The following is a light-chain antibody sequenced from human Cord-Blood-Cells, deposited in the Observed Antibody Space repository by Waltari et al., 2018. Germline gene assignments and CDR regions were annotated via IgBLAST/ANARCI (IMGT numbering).Light chain of an antibody. Sequence: QSALTQPASVSGSPGPSIPISCTGTSSDVGGYNYVSWYQQHPGQAPKLRIYDVSNRPAGVSNVFGGSKSGNTASLTISGRQAEDEADYYGSSYTSSSTWVFGGGTKLTVL. V-gene: IGLV2-14*03. CDR1: SSDVGGYNY. CDR3: SSYTSSSTWV. CDR2: DVS. J-gene: IGLJ3*02.